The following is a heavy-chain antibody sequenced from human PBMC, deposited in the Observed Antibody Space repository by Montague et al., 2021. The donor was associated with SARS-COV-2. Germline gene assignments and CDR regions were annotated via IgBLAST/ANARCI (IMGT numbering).Heavy chain of an antibody. D-gene: IGHD3-22*01. Sequence: SETLSLTCTVSGYSISSGYYWGWIRQPPGKGLEWIGSIYSSGSNYYNPSLKSRVTIAVDTSKNQFSLKLSSVTAADTAVYYCASSYDSTGHVGYWGQGTLVTVSS. V-gene: IGHV4-38-2*02. CDR1: GYSISSGYY. CDR2: IYSSGSN. CDR3: ASSYDSTGHVGY. J-gene: IGHJ4*02.